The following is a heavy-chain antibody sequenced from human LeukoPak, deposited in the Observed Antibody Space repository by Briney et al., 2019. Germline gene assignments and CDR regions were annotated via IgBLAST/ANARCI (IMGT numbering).Heavy chain of an antibody. CDR3: AREAYWGSSGKGFDS. CDR2: ISSSGSII. Sequence: GGSLRLSCAASGFTFRSCELSWVRQAPAKGLEWVSYISSSGSIIYYADSVKGRFTISRDSAKNSLYLQMNSLRAEDTAVYFCAREAYWGSSGKGFDSWGQGTLVIVSS. CDR1: GFTFRSCE. J-gene: IGHJ4*02. V-gene: IGHV3-48*03. D-gene: IGHD4-23*01.